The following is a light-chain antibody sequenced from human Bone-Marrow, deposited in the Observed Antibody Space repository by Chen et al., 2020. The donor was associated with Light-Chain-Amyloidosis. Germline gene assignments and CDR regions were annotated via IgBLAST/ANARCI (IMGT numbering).Light chain of an antibody. V-gene: IGLV3-25*03. CDR2: RDT. CDR3: QSADSSGTYEVI. CDR1: DLPTKY. Sequence: SYELTQPPSVSVSPGQTARINCSGDDLPTKYAYWYQQKPGQAPVLVIHRDTERPSGISERLSGSSSGTTATLTISGVQAEDEADYHCQSADSSGTYEVIFGGGTKLTVL. J-gene: IGLJ2*01.